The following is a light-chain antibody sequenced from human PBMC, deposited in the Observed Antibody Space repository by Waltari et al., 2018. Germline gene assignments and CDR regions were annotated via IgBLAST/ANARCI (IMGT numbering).Light chain of an antibody. CDR2: DVS. CDR3: CSYAGSYAWV. V-gene: IGLV2-11*01. CDR1: SSDVGGYNY. Sequence: QSALTQPRSVSGSPGQSVTISCTGTSSDVGGYNYVSWYQQHPGKAPKLMIYDVSKRPSGVPDRFSGSKSGDTASLTIYGLQAEDEADDYCCSYAGSYAWVFGGGTKLTVL. J-gene: IGLJ3*02.